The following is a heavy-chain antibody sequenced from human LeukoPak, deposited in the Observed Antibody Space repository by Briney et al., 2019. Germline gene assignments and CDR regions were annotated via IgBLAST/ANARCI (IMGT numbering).Heavy chain of an antibody. CDR1: GYRITSYW. CDR2: INPGDSDT. J-gene: IGHJ6*02. Sequence: AESLKISCKGSGYRITSYWIGWVRHMPGKGLEWMGIINPGDSDTRYSPSFQSQVTISADKSISTAYLQWSSLKASDTAMYYCARHPDCTRTSCYVDYYGMDVWGQGTTVTVSS. CDR3: ARHPDCTRTSCYVDYYGMDV. D-gene: IGHD2-2*01. V-gene: IGHV5-51*01.